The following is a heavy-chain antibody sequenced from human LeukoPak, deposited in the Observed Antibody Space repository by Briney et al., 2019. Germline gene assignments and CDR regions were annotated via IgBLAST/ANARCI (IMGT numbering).Heavy chain of an antibody. CDR3: ARAVGSSSWYVH. CDR2: IYYSGST. V-gene: IGHV4-30-4*02. Sequence: NPSETLSLTCTVSGGSISSGDYYWSWIRQPPGKGLEWIGYIYYSGSTYYNPSLKSRVTISVDTSKNQFSLKLSSVTAADTAVYYCARAVGSSSWYVHWGQGTLVTVSS. CDR1: GGSISSGDYY. J-gene: IGHJ4*02. D-gene: IGHD6-13*01.